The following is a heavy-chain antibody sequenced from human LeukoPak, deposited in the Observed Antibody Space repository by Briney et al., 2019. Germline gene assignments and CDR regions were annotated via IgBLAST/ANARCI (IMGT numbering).Heavy chain of an antibody. D-gene: IGHD5-12*01. J-gene: IGHJ3*02. Sequence: SVKVSCKASGGTFSSYAISWVRQAPGHGLEWMGRIIPILGIANYAQKFQGRVTITADKSTSTAYMELSSLRSEDTALYYCAKGYERWLQWNAFDIWGQGTMVTVSS. CDR1: GGTFSSYA. V-gene: IGHV1-69*04. CDR2: IIPILGIA. CDR3: AKGYERWLQWNAFDI.